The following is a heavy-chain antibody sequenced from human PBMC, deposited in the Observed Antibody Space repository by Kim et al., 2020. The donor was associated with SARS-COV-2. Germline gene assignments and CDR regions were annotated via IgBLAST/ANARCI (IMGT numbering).Heavy chain of an antibody. CDR3: AKDSKIAVAPRGAVDI. CDR1: GFTFTSYG. Sequence: GGSLRLSCAATGFTFTSYGIHWVRQAPGKGLEWVALISYDGYNKYYPDSVKGRFTISRDDSKSMVYLEINSLRPEDTAVYYCAKDSKIAVAPRGAVDIWGQGTMVTVSA. J-gene: IGHJ3*02. CDR2: ISYDGYNK. V-gene: IGHV3-30*18. D-gene: IGHD6-19*01.